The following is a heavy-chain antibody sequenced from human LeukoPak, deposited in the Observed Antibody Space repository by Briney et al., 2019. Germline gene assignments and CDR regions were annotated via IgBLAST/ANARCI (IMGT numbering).Heavy chain of an antibody. V-gene: IGHV3-23*01. Sequence: PGGSLRLSCAASGFTFSSYAMSWVRQAPGKGLEWVSAISGSGGSTYYADSVKGRFTISRDNSKNTLYLQMNSLRAEDTAVYYCARTWEGSNWFDPWGQGTLVTVSS. CDR2: ISGSGGST. D-gene: IGHD1-26*01. CDR1: GFTFSSYA. CDR3: ARTWEGSNWFDP. J-gene: IGHJ5*02.